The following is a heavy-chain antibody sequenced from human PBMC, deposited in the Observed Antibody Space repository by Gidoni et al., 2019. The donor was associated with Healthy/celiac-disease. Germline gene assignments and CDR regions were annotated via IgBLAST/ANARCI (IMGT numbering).Heavy chain of an antibody. CDR1: GYSISRGYY. CDR2: IYHSGST. Sequence: QVQLQESGPGLVKHSETLSLPCAVSGYSISRGYYWGWIRQPPGKGLEWIGSIYHSGSTYYNPFLKSRVTISVDTSKNQFSLKLSSVTAADTAVYYCARVQTYCSCGSCYVYGMDVWGQGTTVTVSS. J-gene: IGHJ6*02. CDR3: ARVQTYCSCGSCYVYGMDV. V-gene: IGHV4-38-2*01. D-gene: IGHD2-15*01.